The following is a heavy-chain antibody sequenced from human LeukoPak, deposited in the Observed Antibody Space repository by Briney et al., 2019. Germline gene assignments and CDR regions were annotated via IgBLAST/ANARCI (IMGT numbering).Heavy chain of an antibody. V-gene: IGHV4-59*02. Sequence: SETLSLTCTVSRGSVTSYYWSWIRQPPGKGLEWIGDVYFSGDTNYNPSLKSRVTISVDTSKNQFSLKLSSVTAADTAVYYCARDFYYGSGVNWFDPWGQGTLVTVSS. CDR2: VYFSGDT. D-gene: IGHD3-10*01. CDR1: RGSVTSYY. CDR3: ARDFYYGSGVNWFDP. J-gene: IGHJ5*02.